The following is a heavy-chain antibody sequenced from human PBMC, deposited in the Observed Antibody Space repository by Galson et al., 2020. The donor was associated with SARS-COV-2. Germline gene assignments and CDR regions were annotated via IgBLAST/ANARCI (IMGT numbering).Heavy chain of an antibody. Sequence: SETLSLTCAVYGGSFSGYYWSWIRQPPGKGLEWIGEINHSGSTNYNPSLKSRVTISVDTSKNQFSLKLSSVTAADTAVYCCARLDYDFWSGYQYYFDYWGQGTLVTVSS. D-gene: IGHD3-3*01. CDR1: GGSFSGYY. CDR2: INHSGST. J-gene: IGHJ4*02. CDR3: ARLDYDFWSGYQYYFDY. V-gene: IGHV4-34*01.